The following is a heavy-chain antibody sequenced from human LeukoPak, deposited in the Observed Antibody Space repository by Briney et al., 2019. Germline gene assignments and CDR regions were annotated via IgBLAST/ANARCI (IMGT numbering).Heavy chain of an antibody. Sequence: PGGSLRLSCAASGFTFSSYWMSWVRQAPGKGLEWVANIKQDGSEKYYVDSVKGRFTISRDNAKNSLYLQMNSLRAEDTDVYYCARDLGYYDYVWGSPLWGQGTLVTVSS. J-gene: IGHJ4*02. CDR3: ARDLGYYDYVWGSPL. CDR1: GFTFSSYW. D-gene: IGHD3-16*01. V-gene: IGHV3-7*01. CDR2: IKQDGSEK.